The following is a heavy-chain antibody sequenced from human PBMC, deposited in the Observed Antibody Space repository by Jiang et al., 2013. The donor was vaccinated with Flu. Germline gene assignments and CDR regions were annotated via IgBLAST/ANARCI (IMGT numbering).Heavy chain of an antibody. CDR2: IDPSDSYT. J-gene: IGHJ4*02. Sequence: GAEVKKPGESLRISCKGSGYSFTSYWISWVRQMPGKGLGWMGRIDPSDSYTNYSPSFQGHVTISADKSISTAYLQWSSLKASDTAMYYCARQPTFRLYYDSSGYSPPDWWGQGTLVTVSS. V-gene: IGHV5-10-1*01. D-gene: IGHD3-22*01. CDR1: GYSFTSYW. CDR3: ARQPTFRLYYDSSGYSPPDW.